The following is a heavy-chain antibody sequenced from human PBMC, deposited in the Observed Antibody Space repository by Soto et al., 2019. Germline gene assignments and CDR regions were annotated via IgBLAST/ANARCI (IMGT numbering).Heavy chain of an antibody. CDR1: GGTFSSYA. D-gene: IGHD2-2*01. CDR3: ARAGRGCSSTSCYYSGVFYFDY. V-gene: IGHV1-69*13. CDR2: IIPIFGTA. J-gene: IGHJ4*02. Sequence: SVKVSCKASGGTFSSYAISWVRHAPGQGXEWMGGIIPIFGTANYAQKFQGRVTITADESTSTAYMELSSLRSEDTAVYYCARAGRGCSSTSCYYSGVFYFDYWGQGTLVTVSS.